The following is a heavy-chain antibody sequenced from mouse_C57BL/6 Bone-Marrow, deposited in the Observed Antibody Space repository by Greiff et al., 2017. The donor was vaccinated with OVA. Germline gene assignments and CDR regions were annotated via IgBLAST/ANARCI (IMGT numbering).Heavy chain of an antibody. Sequence: VQLQQSGPELVKPGASVKISCKASGYTFTDYYMNWVKQSHGKSLEWIGDINPNNGGTSYNQKFKGKATLTVDKSSSTAYMELRSLTSEDSAVYYCARTYYYGRRYAMDYWGQGTSVTVSS. D-gene: IGHD1-1*01. CDR3: ARTYYYGRRYAMDY. V-gene: IGHV1-26*01. CDR1: GYTFTDYY. CDR2: INPNNGGT. J-gene: IGHJ4*01.